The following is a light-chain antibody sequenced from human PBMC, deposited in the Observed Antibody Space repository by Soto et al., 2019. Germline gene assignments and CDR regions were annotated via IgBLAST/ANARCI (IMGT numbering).Light chain of an antibody. CDR3: SSYTSGATLYV. V-gene: IGLV2-14*01. Sequence: QSVLTQPASVSGSPGQSITISCTGTSSDIGGYNYVSWYQQHPGKAPKLMIYGVTNRPSGVSNRFSGSKPGNTASLTISGLQAEDEADYYCSSYTSGATLYVFGTGTKVTVL. J-gene: IGLJ1*01. CDR1: SSDIGGYNY. CDR2: GVT.